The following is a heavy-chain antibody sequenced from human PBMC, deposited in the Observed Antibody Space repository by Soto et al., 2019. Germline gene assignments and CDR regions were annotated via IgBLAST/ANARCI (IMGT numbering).Heavy chain of an antibody. V-gene: IGHV4-59*01. Sequence: SGTLSLTFIVAGSAISGYYWSWIRQPPGKGLEWIGYIYYSGSTNYNPSLKSRVTISVDTSKNQFSLKLSSVTAADTAVYYCARDHNGPIDYWGQGTLVTVSS. D-gene: IGHD1-20*01. CDR2: IYYSGST. J-gene: IGHJ4*02. CDR3: ARDHNGPIDY. CDR1: GSAISGYY.